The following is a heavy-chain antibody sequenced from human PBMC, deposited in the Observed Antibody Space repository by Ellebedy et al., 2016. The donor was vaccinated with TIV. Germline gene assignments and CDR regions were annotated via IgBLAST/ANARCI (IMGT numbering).Heavy chain of an antibody. CDR3: ARIHYGDYHNWFDS. CDR2: IYHGAST. V-gene: IGHV3-66*01. Sequence: GESLKISCVASGFTVTNNYMTWVRQAPGKGLEWVSVIYHGASTSYADSVKGRFTISRDTSKNILYLQMNSLRAEDTAVYYCARIHYGDYHNWFDSWGQGTLVTVSS. D-gene: IGHD4-17*01. J-gene: IGHJ5*01. CDR1: GFTVTNNY.